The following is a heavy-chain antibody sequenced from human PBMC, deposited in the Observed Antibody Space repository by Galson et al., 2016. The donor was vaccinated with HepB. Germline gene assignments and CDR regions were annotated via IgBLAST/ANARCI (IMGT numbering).Heavy chain of an antibody. CDR3: VKSVWLGRGFVS. CDR1: GDSVSNNIDG. D-gene: IGHD6-19*01. CDR2: TYYRSEWRY. Sequence: CAISGDSVSNNIDGWNWIRQSPSKGLEGLGRTYYRSEWRYDYAPYVQSRISINPDTSKNQFSLHLNSVTPEDTAVYYCVKSVWLGRGFVSWGQGTLVTVSS. V-gene: IGHV6-1*01. J-gene: IGHJ4*02.